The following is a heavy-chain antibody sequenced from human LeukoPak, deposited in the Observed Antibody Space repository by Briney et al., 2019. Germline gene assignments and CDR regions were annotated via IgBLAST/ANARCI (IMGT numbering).Heavy chain of an antibody. J-gene: IGHJ4*02. D-gene: IGHD4-23*01. V-gene: IGHV5-51*01. Sequence: GESLKISCKGSGYRFTNYWIGWVRQMPGKGLEWMGIIYPGDSDTRYSPSFQGQVTISADKSISTAYLQWSSLKASDTAMYYCARQTTVVISPEYYFDYWGQGTLVTVSS. CDR2: IYPGDSDT. CDR3: ARQTTVVISPEYYFDY. CDR1: GYRFTNYW.